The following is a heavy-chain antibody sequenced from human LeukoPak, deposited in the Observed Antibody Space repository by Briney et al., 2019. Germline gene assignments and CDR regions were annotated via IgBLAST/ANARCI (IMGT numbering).Heavy chain of an antibody. J-gene: IGHJ6*02. CDR3: ARNPDVWQGYYYYGMDV. V-gene: IGHV3-13*01. CDR2: IGTAGDT. CDR1: GFTFSSYD. Sequence: QAGGSLRLSCAASGFTFSSYDMHSVRQATGKGLEWVSAIGTAGDTYYPGSVKGRFTISRENAKNSLYLQMNSLRAGDTAVYYCARNPDVWQGYYYYGMDVWGQGTTVTVSS.